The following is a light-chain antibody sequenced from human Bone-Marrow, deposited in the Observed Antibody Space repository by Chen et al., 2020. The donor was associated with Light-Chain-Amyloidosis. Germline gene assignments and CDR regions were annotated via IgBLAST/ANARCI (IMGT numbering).Light chain of an antibody. Sequence: SYVLTQPSSVSVAPGQTATIACGGNNIGSTSVHWYQQTPGQAPLLVVYDDSDRPSGIPERLSGSSSGNTSTLTISRVEAGDEADYYCQVWDRSRDRPVFGGGTKLNVL. CDR3: QVWDRSRDRPV. J-gene: IGLJ3*02. CDR2: DDS. CDR1: NIGSTS. V-gene: IGLV3-21*02.